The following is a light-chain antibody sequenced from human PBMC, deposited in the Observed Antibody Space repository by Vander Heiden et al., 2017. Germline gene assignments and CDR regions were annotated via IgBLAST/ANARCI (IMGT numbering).Light chain of an antibody. Sequence: QSVLTQPPSASGPPGQRVTISCSGRSSNIGSNYVYWYPQLPGTAPKLLIYSNNQRPSGVPDRFSGSKSGTSASLAISGLRAEDEADYYCAAWDDSRSGYVFGTGTKVTVL. CDR2: SNN. J-gene: IGLJ1*01. CDR3: AAWDDSRSGYV. CDR1: SSNIGSNY. V-gene: IGLV1-47*02.